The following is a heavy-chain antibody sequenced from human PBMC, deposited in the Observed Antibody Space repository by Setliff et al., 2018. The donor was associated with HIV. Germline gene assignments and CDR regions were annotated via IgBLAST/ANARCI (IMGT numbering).Heavy chain of an antibody. V-gene: IGHV3-48*03. CDR3: ATSSPPDDYGDLGGIDH. CDR1: GFMFGDFE. D-gene: IGHD4-17*01. CDR2: ISGSDGTV. Sequence: GSLRLSCVASGFMFGDFEMNWVRQAPGKGLEWVSYISGSDGTVLYADSVKGRFSVSRDNAENSLFLQMNGLRDDDSAVYFCATSSPPDDYGDLGGIDHWGQGTLVTV. J-gene: IGHJ4*02.